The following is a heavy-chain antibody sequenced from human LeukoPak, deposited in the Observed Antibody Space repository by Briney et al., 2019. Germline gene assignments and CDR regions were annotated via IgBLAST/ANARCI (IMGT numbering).Heavy chain of an antibody. CDR1: GFTFSSYA. CDR3: ARGIDY. J-gene: IGHJ4*02. CDR2: ISYDGSNK. V-gene: IGHV3-30*04. Sequence: GGSLRLSCAASGFTFSSYAMHWVRQAPGKGLEWVAVISYDGSNKYYADSVKGRFTISRDNSKNTLYLQMNSLRVEDTAVYYCARGIDYWGRGTLVTVSS.